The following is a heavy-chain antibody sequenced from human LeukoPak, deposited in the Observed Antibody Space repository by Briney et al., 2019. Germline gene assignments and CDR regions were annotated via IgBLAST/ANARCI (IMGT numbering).Heavy chain of an antibody. J-gene: IGHJ4*02. CDR3: ARESGSYFRAADY. V-gene: IGHV1-2*02. D-gene: IGHD1-26*01. CDR1: GYIFTAYY. CDR2: INLNSGGT. Sequence: ASGKVSCKASGYIFTAYYMYWVRQAPGQGLEWMGWINLNSGGTNCARKFQGRVTMTRDTSISTAYMELSRLRSDDTAVYYCARESGSYFRAADYWGQGTLVTVSS.